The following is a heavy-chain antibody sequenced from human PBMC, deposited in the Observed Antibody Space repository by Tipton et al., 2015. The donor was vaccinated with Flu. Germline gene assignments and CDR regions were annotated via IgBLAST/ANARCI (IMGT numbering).Heavy chain of an antibody. CDR1: GDYINRGAY. V-gene: IGHV4-38-2*02. J-gene: IGHJ4*02. Sequence: TLSLTCAVSGDYINRGAYWGWIRQPPGKGLEWIGTIYQAGSTYYNPSLKSRVTISVDTTRSQFSLKLYSLTAADTAVYYCAGDSNINWFFDWGQGTLVTVSP. CDR3: AGDSNINWFFD. CDR2: IYQAGST. D-gene: IGHD1-1*01.